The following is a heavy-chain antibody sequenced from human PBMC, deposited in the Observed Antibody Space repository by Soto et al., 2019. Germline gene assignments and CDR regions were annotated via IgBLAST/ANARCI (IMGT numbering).Heavy chain of an antibody. CDR1: GFTFSSYA. D-gene: IGHD3-9*01. J-gene: IGHJ4*02. CDR2: ITNSGGGT. CDR3: AKEAPDWNYIDY. V-gene: IGHV3-23*01. Sequence: PGGSLRLSXAASGFTFSSYAMSWVRQAPGKGLEWVSTITNSGGGTYYADSVKGRFTISRDNSKHTLFLQMNSLRAEDTAVYYCAKEAPDWNYIDYWGQGTLVTVSS.